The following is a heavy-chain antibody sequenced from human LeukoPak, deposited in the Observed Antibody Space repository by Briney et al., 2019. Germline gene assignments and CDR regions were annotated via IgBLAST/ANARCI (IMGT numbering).Heavy chain of an antibody. CDR1: GFTFTNYW. V-gene: IGHV3-7*01. J-gene: IGHJ4*02. CDR3: AKGEHYYDCSGYATPDY. D-gene: IGHD3-22*01. Sequence: PGGSLRLACAASGFTFTNYWMSWVRQAPGKGLEWVANIKQDGSEKYHVDSVKGRFTISRDNAKSSLYLQMNSLRAEDTAVYYCAKGEHYYDCSGYATPDYWGQGTLVTVSS. CDR2: IKQDGSEK.